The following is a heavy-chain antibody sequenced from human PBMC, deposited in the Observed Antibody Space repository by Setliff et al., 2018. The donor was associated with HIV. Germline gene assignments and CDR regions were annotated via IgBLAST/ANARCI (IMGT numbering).Heavy chain of an antibody. CDR3: ARRWSYDILTGYYPDHDAFDI. D-gene: IGHD3-9*01. CDR2: INPNSGGT. CDR1: GYAFTGYY. J-gene: IGHJ3*02. V-gene: IGHV1-2*06. Sequence: ASVQVSCKASGYAFTGYYMHWVRQAPGQGLEWMGRINPNSGGTNYAQKFQGRFTMTRDTSISTAYMELSRLRSDDTAVYYCARRWSYDILTGYYPDHDAFDIWGQGTMVTVSS.